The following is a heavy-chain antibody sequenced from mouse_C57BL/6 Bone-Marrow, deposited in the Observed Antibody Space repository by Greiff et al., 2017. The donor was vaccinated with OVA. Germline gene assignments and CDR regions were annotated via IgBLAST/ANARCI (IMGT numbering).Heavy chain of an antibody. CDR1: GYNFNGYW. V-gene: IGHV1-61*01. J-gene: IGHJ3*01. D-gene: IGHD2-3*01. Sequence: QVQLQQPGAELVRPGSSVKLSCKASGYNFNGYWMDWVKQRPEQGLEWIGKIDPSDSETPYTPQFKDKATLTVDKSSSTAYMQLSSLTSEDSAVYYGARGDGYYVGFAYWGQGTLVTVSA. CDR3: ARGDGYYVGFAY. CDR2: IDPSDSET.